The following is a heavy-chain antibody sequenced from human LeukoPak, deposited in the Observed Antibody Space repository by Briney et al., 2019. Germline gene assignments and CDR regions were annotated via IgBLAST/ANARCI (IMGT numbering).Heavy chain of an antibody. CDR1: GFTFSSYA. D-gene: IGHD1-26*01. CDR3: ARGEIREGADY. V-gene: IGHV3-30*04. J-gene: IGHJ4*02. Sequence: PGGSLRLSCAASGFTFSSYAMHWVRQAPGKGLEWVAVISYDGSNKYYADSVKGRFTISRDNSKNTLYLQMNSLRAEDTAVYYCARGEIREGADYWGQGTLVTVSS. CDR2: ISYDGSNK.